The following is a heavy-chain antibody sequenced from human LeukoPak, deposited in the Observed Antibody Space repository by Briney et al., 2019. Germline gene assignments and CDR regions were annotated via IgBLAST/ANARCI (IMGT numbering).Heavy chain of an antibody. CDR1: GGSISSYY. CDR3: ARAYGDYGYYYGMDV. V-gene: IGHV4-59*01. D-gene: IGHD4-17*01. J-gene: IGHJ6*02. CDR2: IYYSGST. Sequence: SETLSLTCTVSGGSISSYYWSWIRQPPGKGLKWIGYIYYSGSTNYNPSLKSRVTTSVDTSKNQFSLKLSSVTAADTAVYYCARAYGDYGYYYGMDVWGQGTTVTVSS.